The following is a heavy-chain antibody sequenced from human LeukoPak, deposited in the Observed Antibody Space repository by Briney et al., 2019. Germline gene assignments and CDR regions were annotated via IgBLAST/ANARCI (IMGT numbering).Heavy chain of an antibody. CDR1: GFTFNNYG. CDR3: ARDSNYGDYVDY. V-gene: IGHV3-30*02. D-gene: IGHD4-17*01. J-gene: IGHJ4*02. CDR2: IRYNGNNQ. Sequence: PGGSLRLSCAASGFTFNNYGMHWVRQAPGKGLEWVAFIRYNGNNQYYADSVKGRFTISRDNSKNTLYLQMNSLRAEDTAVYYCARDSNYGDYVDYWGQGTLVTVSS.